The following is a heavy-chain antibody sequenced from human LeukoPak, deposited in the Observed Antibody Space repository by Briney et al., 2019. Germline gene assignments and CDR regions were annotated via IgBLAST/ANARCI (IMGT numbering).Heavy chain of an antibody. V-gene: IGHV3-23*01. J-gene: IGHJ4*02. CDR3: AKVGRYYYDSSGYFDY. D-gene: IGHD3-22*01. Sequence: GGSLRLSCAASGFTFSSYAMSWVRQAPGKGLEWVSAISGSGGSTYYADSVKGRFTISRDNSKNTLYLQMNSLRAGDTAVYYCAKVGRYYYDSSGYFDYWGQGTLVTVSS. CDR1: GFTFSSYA. CDR2: ISGSGGST.